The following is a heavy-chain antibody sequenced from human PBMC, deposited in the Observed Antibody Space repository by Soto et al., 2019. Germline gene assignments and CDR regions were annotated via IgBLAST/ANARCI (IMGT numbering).Heavy chain of an antibody. CDR3: AGENVAVPEYY. Sequence: GSLRLSCAASGFILRNYWMSWVRQGPGKGLEGVANIKQDGSETYYVDSVKGRFTISRDNVKNSLYLQMNSLRADDTAIYYCAGENVAVPEYYWGRGPLVTVSS. CDR2: IKQDGSET. V-gene: IGHV3-7*01. J-gene: IGHJ4*02. CDR1: GFILRNYW. D-gene: IGHD6-19*01.